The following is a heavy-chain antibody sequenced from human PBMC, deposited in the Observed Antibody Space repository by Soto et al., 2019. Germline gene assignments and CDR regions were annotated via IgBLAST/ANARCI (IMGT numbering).Heavy chain of an antibody. CDR3: ARNGDYPTQNSYYYSGMDV. J-gene: IGHJ6*02. V-gene: IGHV1-69*13. CDR1: GGTFSSYA. Sequence: SVKVSCKASGGTFSSYAISWVRQAPGQGLEWMGGIIPIFGTANYAQKFQGRVTITADESTSTAYMELSSLRSEDTAVYYCARNGDYPTQNSYYYSGMDVWGQGTTVTVSS. CDR2: IIPIFGTA. D-gene: IGHD4-17*01.